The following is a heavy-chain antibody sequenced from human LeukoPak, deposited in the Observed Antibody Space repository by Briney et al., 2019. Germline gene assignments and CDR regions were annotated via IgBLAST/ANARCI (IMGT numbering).Heavy chain of an antibody. V-gene: IGHV1-8*01. CDR3: ARAPKGAIRRGYNWFDP. CDR2: MNPNSGNT. J-gene: IGHJ5*02. Sequence: PSVSLSCTASGYTFTSYDINWVRQAAGPGLEWMGWMNPNSGNTGYTQKFQGRVTMTRHTSISTAYMELSSLRSEDTAVSYCARAPKGAIRRGYNWFDPWGQGTLVTVSS. CDR1: GYTFTSYD. D-gene: IGHD1-14*01.